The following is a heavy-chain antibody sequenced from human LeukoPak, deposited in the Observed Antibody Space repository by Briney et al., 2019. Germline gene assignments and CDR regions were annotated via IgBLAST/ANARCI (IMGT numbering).Heavy chain of an antibody. V-gene: IGHV3-73*01. J-gene: IGHJ4*02. CDR2: IRSKANSYAT. Sequence: GGSLRLPCAASGFTFSGSAMHWVRQASGKGLEWVGRIRSKANSYATAYAASVKGRFTISRDDSKNTAYLQMNSLKTEDTAVYYCTSRSRDSSGWCWGQGTLVTVSS. D-gene: IGHD6-19*01. CDR1: GFTFSGSA. CDR3: TSRSRDSSGWC.